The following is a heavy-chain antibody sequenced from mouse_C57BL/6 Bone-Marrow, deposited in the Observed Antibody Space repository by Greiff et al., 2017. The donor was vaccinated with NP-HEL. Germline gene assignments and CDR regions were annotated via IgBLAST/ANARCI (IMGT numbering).Heavy chain of an antibody. CDR2: IDPSDSYT. V-gene: IGHV1-59*01. CDR3: ARERWYFDV. J-gene: IGHJ1*03. Sequence: QVQLQQPGAELVRPGTSVKLSCKASGYTFTSYWMHWVKQRPGQGLEWIGVIDPSDSYTNYNQKFKGKATLTVDTSSSTANMQLSSLTSEDSAVYYCARERWYFDVWGTGTTVTVSS. CDR1: GYTFTSYW.